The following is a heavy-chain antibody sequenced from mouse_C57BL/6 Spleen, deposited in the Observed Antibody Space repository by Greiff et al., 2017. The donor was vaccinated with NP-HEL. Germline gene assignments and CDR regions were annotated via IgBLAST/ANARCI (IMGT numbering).Heavy chain of an antibody. Sequence: VQLQQSGPELVKPGASVKISCKASGYSFTDYNMNWVKQSNGKSLEWIGVINPNYGTTSYNQKFKGKATLTVDQSSSTAYMQLNSLTSEDAAVYYCARCPITTVVEEGYFDVGGTGTTVTVSS. J-gene: IGHJ1*03. V-gene: IGHV1-39*01. D-gene: IGHD1-1*01. CDR3: ARCPITTVVEEGYFDV. CDR1: GYSFTDYN. CDR2: INPNYGTT.